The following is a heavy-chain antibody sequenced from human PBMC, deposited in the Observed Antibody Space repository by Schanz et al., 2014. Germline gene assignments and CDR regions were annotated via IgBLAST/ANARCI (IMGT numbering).Heavy chain of an antibody. J-gene: IGHJ4*02. V-gene: IGHV1-2*02. CDR3: ARAAYGGYTSTPLRY. CDR2: ITKSGDR. CDR1: GYTFTGHH. D-gene: IGHD5-12*01. Sequence: QVLLVQSGAEVKKPGASVKVSCKASGYTFTGHHMHWVRQAPGQGLEWMGWITKSGDRNYAQRFQGRVTVTRDTSTSTVYMELSSLRSEDTAVYYCARAAYGGYTSTPLRYWGQGTLVTVSS.